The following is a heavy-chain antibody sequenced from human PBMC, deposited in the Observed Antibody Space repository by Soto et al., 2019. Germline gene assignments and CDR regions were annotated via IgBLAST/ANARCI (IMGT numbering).Heavy chain of an antibody. D-gene: IGHD1-1*01. CDR1: GGLISSYY. V-gene: IGHV4-59*01. J-gene: IGHJ4*02. CDR2: VYYTGNT. Sequence: QVRLQESGPGVVKPSETLSLSCNVSGGLISSYYWTWIRQPPGKGLEWVGNVYYTGNTHHKPSLNSRGSISVDTSKNQFSMHLTSVTAADTAVYYCARAWLTAGIDVWGQGILVTVSS. CDR3: ARAWLTAGIDV.